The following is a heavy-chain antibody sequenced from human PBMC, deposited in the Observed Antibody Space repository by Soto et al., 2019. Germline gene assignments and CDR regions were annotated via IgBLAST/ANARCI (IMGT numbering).Heavy chain of an antibody. CDR1: GFTFSSDG. D-gene: IGHD1-7*01. J-gene: IGHJ3*01. CDR2: ISYDGSYQ. CDR3: AKDQISKTIRGDAFNF. V-gene: IGHV3-30*18. Sequence: LRLSFGASGFTFSSDGMHWVRQAPGKGLEWVAVISYDGSYQYYVDSVKGRFTISRDNSKNTVYLQMNSLRPEDTAVYYCAKDQISKTIRGDAFNFWGQGTMVTVSS.